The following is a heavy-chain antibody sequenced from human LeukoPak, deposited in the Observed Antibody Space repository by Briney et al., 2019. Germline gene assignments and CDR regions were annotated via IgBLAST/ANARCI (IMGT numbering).Heavy chain of an antibody. Sequence: GGSLRLSFAASGFTFSSYGMHWVRQAPGKGLEWVSSISSSSSYMYYADSVKGRFTISRDNAKNSLYLQMNSLRAEDTAVYYCAREVAAAGTRTFDYWGQGTLVTVSS. D-gene: IGHD6-13*01. V-gene: IGHV3-21*01. CDR3: AREVAAAGTRTFDY. CDR2: ISSSSSYM. CDR1: GFTFSSYG. J-gene: IGHJ4*02.